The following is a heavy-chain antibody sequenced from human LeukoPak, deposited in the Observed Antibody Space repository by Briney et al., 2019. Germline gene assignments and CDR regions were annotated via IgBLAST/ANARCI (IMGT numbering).Heavy chain of an antibody. Sequence: GGSLRLSCAASGFTFSSYSMNWVRQAPGKGLEWVSSISSSSYIYYADSVKGRFAISRDNAKNSLYLQMNSLRAEDTAVYYCASFLEWFVDYYGMDVWGQGTTVTVSS. CDR3: ASFLEWFVDYYGMDV. J-gene: IGHJ6*02. V-gene: IGHV3-21*01. CDR2: ISSSSYI. CDR1: GFTFSSYS. D-gene: IGHD3-3*01.